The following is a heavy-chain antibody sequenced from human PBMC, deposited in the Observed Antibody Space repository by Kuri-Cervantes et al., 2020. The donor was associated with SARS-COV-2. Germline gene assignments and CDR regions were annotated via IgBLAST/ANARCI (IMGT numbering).Heavy chain of an antibody. CDR2: IYYSGST. D-gene: IGHD2-15*01. V-gene: IGHV4-59*08. CDR1: GGSISSYY. Sequence: GSLRLSCTVSGGSISSYYWSWIRQPPGKGLEWIGYIYYSGSTNYNPSLKSRVTISVDTSKNQFSLKLSSVTAADTAVYYCARLSCSGGSCLWAFDIWGQGTMVTASS. CDR3: ARLSCSGGSCLWAFDI. J-gene: IGHJ3*02.